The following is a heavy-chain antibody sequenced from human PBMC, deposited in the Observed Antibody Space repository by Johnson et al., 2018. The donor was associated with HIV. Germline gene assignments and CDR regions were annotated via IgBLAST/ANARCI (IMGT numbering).Heavy chain of an antibody. CDR1: GFTFSSYA. CDR2: ISGSGGST. J-gene: IGHJ3*02. D-gene: IGHD2-15*01. CDR3: AKGRGYCSGGSCYFDAFDI. Sequence: VQLVESGGGLVQPGGSLRLSCAASGFTFSSYAMSWVRQAPGKGLEWVSPISGSGGSTYYADSVKGRFTISRDNSKNTLYLQMNSLRAEDTAVYYCAKGRGYCSGGSCYFDAFDIWGQGTMVTVSS. V-gene: IGHV3-23*04.